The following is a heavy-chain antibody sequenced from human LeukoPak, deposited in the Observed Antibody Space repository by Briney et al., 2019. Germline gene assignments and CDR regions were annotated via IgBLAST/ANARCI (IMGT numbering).Heavy chain of an antibody. Sequence: GGSLRLSCAASGFTFSSYALTWARQAPGDGLEWVSSISAGGDSTSYSDSVKGRLTMFRDNSKNTLYLQMNSLRAEDTAIYYCAKKGNYCSGGSCYSDYYYYYMDVWGKGTTVTVSS. CDR3: AKKGNYCSGGSCYSDYYYYYMDV. CDR2: ISAGGDST. V-gene: IGHV3-23*01. CDR1: GFTFSSYA. D-gene: IGHD2-15*01. J-gene: IGHJ6*03.